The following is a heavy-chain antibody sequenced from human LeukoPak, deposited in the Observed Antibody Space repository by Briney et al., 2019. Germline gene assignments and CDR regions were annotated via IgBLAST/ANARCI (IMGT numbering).Heavy chain of an antibody. J-gene: IGHJ6*02. V-gene: IGHV3-21*05. D-gene: IGHD2-15*01. CDR2: ISSSSSYI. Sequence: GGSLRLSCAASGFTFSSYSMNWVRQAPGKGLEWVSYISSSSSYIYYADSVKGRFTISRDNAKNSLYLQMNSLRAEDTALYYCAKDISIGVAATPNYYYGMDVWGQGTTVTVSS. CDR3: AKDISIGVAATPNYYYGMDV. CDR1: GFTFSSYS.